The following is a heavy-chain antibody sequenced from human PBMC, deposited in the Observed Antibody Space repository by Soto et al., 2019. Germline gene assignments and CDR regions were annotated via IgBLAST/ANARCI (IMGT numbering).Heavy chain of an antibody. J-gene: IGHJ4*02. CDR1: GYTFTGYY. CDR2: INPNSGGT. D-gene: IGHD5-12*01. CDR3: ARARGYSGYDPGEDYGDYTFDY. Sequence: GASVKVSCKASGYTFTGYYMHWVRQAPGQGLEWMGWINPNSGGTNYAQKFQGWVTMTRDTSISTAYMELSRLRSDDTAVYYCARARGYSGYDPGEDYGDYTFDYWGQGTLVTVSS. V-gene: IGHV1-2*04.